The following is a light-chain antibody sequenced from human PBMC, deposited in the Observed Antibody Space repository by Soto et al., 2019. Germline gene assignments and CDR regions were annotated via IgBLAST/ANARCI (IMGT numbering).Light chain of an antibody. Sequence: IQLTQSPSSLSASVGDRVTITCRASQGVSRFLAWYQQKPGKAPKLLIYAASTLQTGVPSRFSGSGSGTDFTLTISSLRPEDFATYYCHQLNSYPYTFGQGTKLEIK. J-gene: IGKJ2*01. CDR1: QGVSRF. CDR2: AAS. V-gene: IGKV1-9*01. CDR3: HQLNSYPYT.